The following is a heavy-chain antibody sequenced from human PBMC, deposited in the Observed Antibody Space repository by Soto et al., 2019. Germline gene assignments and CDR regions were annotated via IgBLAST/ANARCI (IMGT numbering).Heavy chain of an antibody. CDR3: AKLGEMSLPDDDY. J-gene: IGHJ4*02. D-gene: IGHD3-10*01. CDR1: GLDFRKYW. CDR2: IRKDGDEK. Sequence: GGSLRLSCVVSGLDFRKYWMTWVRQAPGKGLEWVANIRKDGDEKYYLDSVKGRFAISRDNAKNSFFLQMDSLRVEDTAIYYCAKLGEMSLPDDDYWGQGTLVTVSS. V-gene: IGHV3-7*01.